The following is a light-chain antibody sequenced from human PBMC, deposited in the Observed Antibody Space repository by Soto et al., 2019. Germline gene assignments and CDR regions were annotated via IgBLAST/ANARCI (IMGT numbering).Light chain of an antibody. J-gene: IGLJ1*01. Sequence: QSALTQPASVSGSPGQSITICCTGTSSDVGRYNFVSWYQQHPGKVPKLMLYEVNNRPSGIANRFSGSKSGNTASLTIAGLQAEVEADYYFTSYPTSSTHVFGTGTKVTVL. CDR1: SSDVGRYNF. V-gene: IGLV2-14*01. CDR2: EVN. CDR3: TSYPTSSTHV.